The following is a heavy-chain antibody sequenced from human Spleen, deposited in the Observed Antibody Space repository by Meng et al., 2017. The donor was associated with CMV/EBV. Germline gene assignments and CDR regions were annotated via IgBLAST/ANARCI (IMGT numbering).Heavy chain of an antibody. Sequence: SETLSLTCAVYGGSFSGYYWSWIRQPPGKGLEWIGEINHSGSTNYNPSLKSRVTISVDTSKNQFSLKLSSVIAADTAVYYCARQLRVMVYANYYYYGMDVWGQGTTVTVSS. V-gene: IGHV4-34*01. CDR2: INHSGST. J-gene: IGHJ6*02. CDR3: ARQLRVMVYANYYYYGMDV. D-gene: IGHD2-8*01. CDR1: GGSFSGYY.